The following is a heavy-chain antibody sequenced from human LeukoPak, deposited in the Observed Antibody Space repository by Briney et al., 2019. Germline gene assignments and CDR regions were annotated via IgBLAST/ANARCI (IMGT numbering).Heavy chain of an antibody. CDR1: GYSSTSHW. Sequence: GESLKISCKGSGYSSTSHWIAWVRQMPGKGLECMGSIYPGDSDTRYSPSFQGQVTISADKSTSTAYLQWSSLQASDTAMYYCARDYSAYDYYYAMDVWGQGTTVTVSS. CDR2: IYPGDSDT. D-gene: IGHD3-16*01. CDR3: ARDYSAYDYYYAMDV. J-gene: IGHJ6*02. V-gene: IGHV5-51*01.